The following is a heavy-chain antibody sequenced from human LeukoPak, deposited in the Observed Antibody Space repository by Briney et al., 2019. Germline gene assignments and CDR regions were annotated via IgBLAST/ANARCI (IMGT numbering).Heavy chain of an antibody. V-gene: IGHV4-34*01. Sequence: SETLSLTCAVYGGSFSGYYWSWIRQPPGKGLEWIGNIYYSGSTYYNPSLKSRVTISVDTSKNQFSLKLSSVTAADTAVYYCARATSGWSSIFDYWGQGTLVTVSS. J-gene: IGHJ4*02. CDR1: GGSFSGYY. CDR2: IYYSGST. CDR3: ARATSGWSSIFDY. D-gene: IGHD2-15*01.